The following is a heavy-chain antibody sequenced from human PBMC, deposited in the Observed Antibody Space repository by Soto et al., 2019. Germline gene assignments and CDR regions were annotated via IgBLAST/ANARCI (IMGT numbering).Heavy chain of an antibody. CDR1: GFTFSSYA. V-gene: IGHV3-23*01. Sequence: PGGSLRLSCAASGFTFSSYAMSWVRQAPGKGLEWVSAISGSGGSTYYADSVKGRFTISRDNSKNTLYLQMNSLRAEDTAVYYCAKDGPQLVRELNNWFDPWGQGTLVTVSS. D-gene: IGHD6-6*01. CDR3: AKDGPQLVRELNNWFDP. J-gene: IGHJ5*02. CDR2: ISGSGGST.